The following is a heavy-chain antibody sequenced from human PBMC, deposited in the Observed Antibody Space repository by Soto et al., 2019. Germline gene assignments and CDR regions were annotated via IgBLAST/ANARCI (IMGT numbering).Heavy chain of an antibody. J-gene: IGHJ6*02. V-gene: IGHV4-34*01. D-gene: IGHD3-22*01. CDR1: GGSFSGYY. Sequence: SETLSLTCAVYGGSFSGYYWSWIRQPPGRGLEWIGEINHSGSTNYNPSLKSRVTISVDTSKNQFSLKLSSVTAADTAVYYCARGGKYYYDSSGSFHWGNNYYYYYGMDVWGQGTTVTVSS. CDR3: ARGGKYYYDSSGSFHWGNNYYYYYGMDV. CDR2: INHSGST.